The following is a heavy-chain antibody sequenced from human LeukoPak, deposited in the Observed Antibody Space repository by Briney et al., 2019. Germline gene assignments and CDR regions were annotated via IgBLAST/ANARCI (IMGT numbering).Heavy chain of an antibody. CDR1: GGTFSSYA. CDR2: IIPILGIA. CDR3: ARDHNPTIHSGSYSLDY. J-gene: IGHJ4*02. Sequence: SVKVSCKASGGTFSSYAISWVRQAPGQGLEWMGRIIPILGIANYAQKFQGRVTIAADKSTSTAYMELSSLRSEDTAVYYCARDHNPTIHSGSYSLDYWGQGTLVTVSS. D-gene: IGHD1-26*01. V-gene: IGHV1-69*04.